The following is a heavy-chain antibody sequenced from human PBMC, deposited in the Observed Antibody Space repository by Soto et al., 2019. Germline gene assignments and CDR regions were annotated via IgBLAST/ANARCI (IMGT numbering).Heavy chain of an antibody. Sequence: QVQLQESGPGLVKPSGTLSLTCAVSGGSISSSKWWSWVRQPPGRGLEWIGEIYHSGSTNSNPALQSRVTIAVDKSKNQFSMKLSSVTAADAAVYYGATRSTPMVGATAFPYWGQGTLVTVSS. CDR2: IYHSGST. CDR3: ATRSTPMVGATAFPY. V-gene: IGHV4-4*02. CDR1: GGSISSSKW. D-gene: IGHD1-26*01. J-gene: IGHJ4*02.